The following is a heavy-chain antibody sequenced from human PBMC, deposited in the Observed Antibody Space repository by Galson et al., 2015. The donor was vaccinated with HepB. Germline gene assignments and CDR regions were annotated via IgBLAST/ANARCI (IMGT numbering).Heavy chain of an antibody. CDR2: ISSSSSYI. Sequence: SLRLSCAASGFTFSSYSMNWVRQAPGKGLEWVSPISSSSSYIYYADSVKGRFTISRDNSKNTLYLQMNSLRVEDTAVYFCAKDYRRGVWGGSYFDYWGQGTLVTVSS. CDR3: AKDYRRGVWGGSYFDY. V-gene: IGHV3-21*01. D-gene: IGHD3-16*02. J-gene: IGHJ4*02. CDR1: GFTFSSYS.